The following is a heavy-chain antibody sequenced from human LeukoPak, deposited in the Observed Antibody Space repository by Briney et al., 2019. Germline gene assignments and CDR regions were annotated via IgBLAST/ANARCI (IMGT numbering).Heavy chain of an antibody. CDR3: ARDRYCSGT. V-gene: IGHV3-23*01. D-gene: IGHD2-15*01. Sequence: PGGSLRLSCAASGFTFSSYAMTWVRRAPGKGLEWVSTIEVGGAITHYAASVKGRFTISRDNSKNSVYLQMNSLRAEDTAVYYCARDRYCSGTWGQGTQVTVSS. CDR2: IEVGGAIT. J-gene: IGHJ5*02. CDR1: GFTFSSYA.